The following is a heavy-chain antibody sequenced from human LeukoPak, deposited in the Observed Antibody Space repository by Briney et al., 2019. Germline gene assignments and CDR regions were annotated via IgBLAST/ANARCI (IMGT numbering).Heavy chain of an antibody. CDR2: INHSGST. V-gene: IGHV4-34*01. CDR3: ARVYYNNSYDYWYFDL. Sequence: SETLSLTCAVSGGSFSGYYWNWIRQSPGKGLEWIGEINHSGSTLYNPSLKSRVTISVDTSQKQFYLRLTSVTAADTAVYYCARVYYNNSYDYWYFDLWGRGTLVTVSS. CDR1: GGSFSGYY. D-gene: IGHD6-13*01. J-gene: IGHJ2*01.